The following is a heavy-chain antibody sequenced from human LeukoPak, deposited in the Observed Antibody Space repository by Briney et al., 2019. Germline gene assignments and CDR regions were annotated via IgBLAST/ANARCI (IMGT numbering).Heavy chain of an antibody. CDR3: ARDPNGDYVGAFDM. V-gene: IGHV3-23*01. J-gene: IGHJ3*02. Sequence: GGSLRLSCAASGFTFSSYAMSWVRQAPGKGLELVSTIRSSGLNTYSADSVKDRFTISRDDSKNTLYLQMNRLRAEDTGVYYCARDPNGDYVGAFDMWAEGQWSPSLQ. D-gene: IGHD4-17*01. CDR1: GFTFSSYA. CDR2: IRSSGLNT.